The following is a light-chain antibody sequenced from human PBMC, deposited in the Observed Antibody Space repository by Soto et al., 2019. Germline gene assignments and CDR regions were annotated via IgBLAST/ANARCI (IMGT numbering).Light chain of an antibody. CDR1: QSVGSSF. CDR3: QQYENSPLT. Sequence: EIVLTQSPDTLPLSPGERATLSCRASQSVGSSFLAWYQQKPGQAPRLLIYRTSTRATGIPDRFTGSGSGSDFTLTISTLEPQYFAVYYCQQYENSPLTFGGGTNVEFK. J-gene: IGKJ4*01. CDR2: RTS. V-gene: IGKV3-20*01.